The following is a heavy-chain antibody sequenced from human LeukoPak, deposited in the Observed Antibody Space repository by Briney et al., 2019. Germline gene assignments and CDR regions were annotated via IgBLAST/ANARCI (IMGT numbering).Heavy chain of an antibody. D-gene: IGHD2-2*01. CDR1: GDDFSTSW. V-gene: IGHV5-51*01. Sequence: PGESLKISCQVSGDDFSTSWIGWVRQVPGKGLDWMGIIFPEDSNTRYSPSFQGHVTFSADRSTNTAYLHWDSLRASDTAIYFCARHALPRYASTQPFGAWSQGTLVTVSS. CDR3: ARHALPRYASTQPFGA. CDR2: IFPEDSNT. J-gene: IGHJ5*02.